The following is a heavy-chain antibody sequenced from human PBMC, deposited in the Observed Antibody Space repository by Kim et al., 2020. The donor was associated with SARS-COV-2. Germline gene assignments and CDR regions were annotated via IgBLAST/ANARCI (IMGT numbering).Heavy chain of an antibody. D-gene: IGHD2-2*01. CDR3: ARYCSSTSCYYGMDV. Sequence: GSVKGRLTISRENDKNSLYLQMNSLRAGDTAVYYCARYCSSTSCYYGMDVWGQGTTVTVSS. V-gene: IGHV3-13*01. J-gene: IGHJ6*02.